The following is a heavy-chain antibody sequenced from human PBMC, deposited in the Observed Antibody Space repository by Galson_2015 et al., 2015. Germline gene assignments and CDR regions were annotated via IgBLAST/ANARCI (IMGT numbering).Heavy chain of an antibody. CDR3: ARESSHWSGYDYFDY. CDR2: IYHSGST. J-gene: IGHJ4*02. CDR1: GSSISSGYY. Sequence: ETLSLTCAVSGSSISSGYYWGWLRQPPGQGLEWIGSIYHSGSTYYNPSLKSRVPISVDTSKNQFSLKLSSVTAADTAVYYCARESSHWSGYDYFDYWGQGTLVTVSS. V-gene: IGHV4-38-2*02. D-gene: IGHD3-3*01.